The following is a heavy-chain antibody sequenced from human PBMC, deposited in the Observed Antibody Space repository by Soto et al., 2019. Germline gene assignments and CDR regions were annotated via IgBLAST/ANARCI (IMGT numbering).Heavy chain of an antibody. CDR3: AADIGEASSSFDY. V-gene: IGHV1-58*02. Sequence: ASVKVSCKASGFTFTSSAMQWVRQARGQRLEWIGWIVVGSGNTNYAQKFQERVTITRDMSTSTAYMELSSLRSEDTAVYYCAADIGEASSSFDYWGQGTLVTVSS. CDR1: GFTFTSSA. J-gene: IGHJ4*02. D-gene: IGHD3-16*01. CDR2: IVVGSGNT.